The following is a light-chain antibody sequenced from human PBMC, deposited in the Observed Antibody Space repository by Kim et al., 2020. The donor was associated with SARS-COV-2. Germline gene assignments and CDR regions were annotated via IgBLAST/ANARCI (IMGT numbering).Light chain of an antibody. CDR1: QSMSSW. J-gene: IGKJ2*01. Sequence: SASVGVRVPITCRVSQSMSSWLDWYQQKPAKAPKLLIYDASNLETGVPSRFSGSGSGTDFTLTITSLQPDDFATYYCQQYKTYPLTFGQGTKLEI. V-gene: IGKV1-5*01. CDR2: DAS. CDR3: QQYKTYPLT.